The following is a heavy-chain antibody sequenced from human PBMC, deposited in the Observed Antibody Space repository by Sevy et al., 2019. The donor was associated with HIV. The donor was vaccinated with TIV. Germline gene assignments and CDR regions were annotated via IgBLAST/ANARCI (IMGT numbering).Heavy chain of an antibody. Sequence: GGSLRLSCAASGFTFSDYYMSWIRQAPGKGLEWVSYIRSSGSTIYYADSVKGRFTISRDNAKNSLFLQMNSPRAEDTAVYYCAGSIETDAFDLWGQGTMVTVSS. D-gene: IGHD6-6*01. V-gene: IGHV3-11*01. CDR1: GFTFSDYY. J-gene: IGHJ3*01. CDR2: IRSSGSTI. CDR3: AGSIETDAFDL.